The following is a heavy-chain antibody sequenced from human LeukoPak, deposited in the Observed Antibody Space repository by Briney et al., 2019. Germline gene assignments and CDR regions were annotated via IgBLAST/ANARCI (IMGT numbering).Heavy chain of an antibody. J-gene: IGHJ5*02. CDR1: GGSISSTTYY. D-gene: IGHD2-2*01. CDR3: ARHPNLLSNTRGTLFDP. CDR2: IYYSGVT. V-gene: IGHV4-39*01. Sequence: SETLSLTCTVSGGSISSTTYYWGWIRQPPGKGLEWIGSIYYSGVTYSNPSLKTRVTISVDTSKNQFSLNLTSVTAAYPAVYYCARHPNLLSNTRGTLFDPWGQGTLVTVSS.